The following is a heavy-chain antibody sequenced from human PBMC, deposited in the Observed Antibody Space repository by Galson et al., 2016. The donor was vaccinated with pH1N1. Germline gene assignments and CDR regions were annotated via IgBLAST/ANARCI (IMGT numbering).Heavy chain of an antibody. V-gene: IGHV1-46*03. CDR1: GYIFTSDY. CDR3: IRDLGRLRDF. J-gene: IGHJ4*02. Sequence: SVKVSCKASGYIFTSDYFHWVRQAPGQGLGWMGVIDPSNGGTTFAQKLQSLVTMTRDTSTSTVYMELRGLKSEDTAVYYCIRDLGRLRDFWGQGTLVTVSS. D-gene: IGHD7-27*01. CDR2: IDPSNGGT.